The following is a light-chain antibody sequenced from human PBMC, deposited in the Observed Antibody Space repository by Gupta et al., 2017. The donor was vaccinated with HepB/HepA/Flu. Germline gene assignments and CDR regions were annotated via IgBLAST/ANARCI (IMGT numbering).Light chain of an antibody. Sequence: VMLQSPDPLGVSLGESATINCKSSQSVLYSSNKKNYLAWYQQKPGHPLKLLISWASNRESGVPDRFSGSGSGTDFTLAISSLQAEDVAVYYCQQYYSNPLTFGQGTKVEIK. CDR2: WAS. CDR1: QSVLYSSNKKNY. V-gene: IGKV4-1*01. J-gene: IGKJ1*01. CDR3: QQYYSNPLT.